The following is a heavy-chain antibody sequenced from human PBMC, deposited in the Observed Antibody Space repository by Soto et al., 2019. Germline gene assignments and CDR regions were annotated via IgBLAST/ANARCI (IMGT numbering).Heavy chain of an antibody. V-gene: IGHV1-18*01. J-gene: IGHJ6*02. CDR1: GYTYTSYG. D-gene: IGHD1-26*01. CDR3: SAATSYHKGMDV. CDR2: IGAYNGNT. Sequence: QAQLTQSGADVKKPGASVKVSCRASGYTYTSYGINWVRQAPGQGLEWMGWIGAYNGNTKYAKKFQGRVVMTTDTSTNTAYLELRSLGPDDTAVYYCSAATSYHKGMDVWGHGTTVTVSS.